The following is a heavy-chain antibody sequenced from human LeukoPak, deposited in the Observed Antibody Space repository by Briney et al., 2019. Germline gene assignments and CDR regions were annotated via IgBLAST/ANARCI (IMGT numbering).Heavy chain of an antibody. CDR2: ISSSSNTM. J-gene: IGHJ4*02. Sequence: GGPLRLSCAASGFTFSSYEMNWVRQAPGKGLEWVSYISSSSNTMYYADSVKGRFTISRDNAKSSLYLQMNSLRDEDTAVYYCARAFDYWGQGTLVAVSS. CDR3: ARAFDY. V-gene: IGHV3-48*03. CDR1: GFTFSSYE.